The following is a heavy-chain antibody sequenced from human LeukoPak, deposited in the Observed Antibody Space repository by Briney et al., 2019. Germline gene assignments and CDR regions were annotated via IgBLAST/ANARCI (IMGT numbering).Heavy chain of an antibody. D-gene: IGHD3-22*01. J-gene: IGHJ4*02. V-gene: IGHV3-48*01. CDR3: ARPLRSSGYHCFDY. CDR2: STGSSSTI. CDR1: GFTFSTYS. Sequence: GGSLRISCAASGFTFSTYSMNWVRQAPGKGLEWISYSTGSSSTIYYADSVKGRFTISRDNAKNSLYLQMNSLRAEDTAVYYCARPLRSSGYHCFDYWGQGTLVTVSS.